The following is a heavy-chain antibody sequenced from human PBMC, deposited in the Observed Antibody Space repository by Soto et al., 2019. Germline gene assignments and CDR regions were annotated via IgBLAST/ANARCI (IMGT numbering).Heavy chain of an antibody. Sequence: ASETLSLTCSFSGDSISSGDYYWSWIRQPPGKGLEWIGYIYYSGSTYYNPSLKSRVTISVDTSKNQVSLKLSSVTAADTSVYYCARDYYDFWSGPPYGMDDWGQGTTVTVSS. J-gene: IGHJ6*02. D-gene: IGHD3-3*01. CDR3: ARDYYDFWSGPPYGMDD. V-gene: IGHV4-30-4*01. CDR2: IYYSGST. CDR1: GDSISSGDYY.